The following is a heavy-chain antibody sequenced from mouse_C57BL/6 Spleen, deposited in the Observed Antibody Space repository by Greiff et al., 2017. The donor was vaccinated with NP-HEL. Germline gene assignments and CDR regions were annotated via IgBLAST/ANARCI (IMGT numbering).Heavy chain of an antibody. D-gene: IGHD1-1*01. CDR1: GYTFTSYG. V-gene: IGHV1-81*01. CDR2: IYPRSGNT. J-gene: IGHJ1*03. Sequence: QVQLKQSGAELARPGASVKLSCKASGYTFTSYGISWVKQRTGQGLEWIGEIYPRSGNTYYNEKFKGKATLTADKSSSTAYMELRSLTSEDSAVYFCAKTYYYGSSYGYFDVWGTGTPVTVSS. CDR3: AKTYYYGSSYGYFDV.